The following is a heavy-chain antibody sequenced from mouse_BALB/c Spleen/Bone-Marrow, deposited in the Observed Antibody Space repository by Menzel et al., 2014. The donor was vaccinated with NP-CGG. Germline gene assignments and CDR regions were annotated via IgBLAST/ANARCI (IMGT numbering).Heavy chain of an antibody. J-gene: IGHJ4*01. CDR1: GYVFSTYW. D-gene: IGHD2-1*01. V-gene: IGHV1-80*01. Sequence: QVQLQQPGAELVRPGSSVKISCKASGYVFSTYWMNWVKQRPGQGLERIGQIYPGDGDTNYSGKFKDKVILTADRSSSTAYMQLSSLTSEDSAVYFCARSGKGAMDYWGQGTSVTVSS. CDR2: IYPGDGDT. CDR3: ARSGKGAMDY.